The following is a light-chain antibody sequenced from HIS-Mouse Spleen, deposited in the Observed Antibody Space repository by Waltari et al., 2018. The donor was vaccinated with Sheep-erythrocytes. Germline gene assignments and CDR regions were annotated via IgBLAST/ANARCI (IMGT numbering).Light chain of an antibody. V-gene: IGKV4-1*01. Sequence: DIVMTQSPDSLAVSLGERATINCKSSQSVLYSSNNKNYCAWYQQKPGQAPKLLIYWASTREAGAPDRFSGSGSGTDFTLTISSLQAEDVAVYYCQQYYSTLTFGGGTKVEIK. J-gene: IGKJ4*01. CDR1: QSVLYSSNNKNY. CDR3: QQYYSTLT. CDR2: WAS.